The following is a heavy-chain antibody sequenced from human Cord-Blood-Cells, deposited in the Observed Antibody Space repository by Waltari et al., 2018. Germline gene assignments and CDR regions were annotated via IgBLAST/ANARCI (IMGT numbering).Heavy chain of an antibody. CDR3: ARENYSNYYFDY. J-gene: IGHJ4*02. Sequence: EVQLVETGGGLIQPGGSLRLSCAASGFTVSSNYMSWVRQAPGKGLDWVSVIYSGGSTYYADSVKGRFTISRDNSKNTLYLQMNSLRAEDTAVYYCARENYSNYYFDYWGQGTLVTVSS. V-gene: IGHV3-53*02. D-gene: IGHD4-4*01. CDR2: IYSGGST. CDR1: GFTVSSNY.